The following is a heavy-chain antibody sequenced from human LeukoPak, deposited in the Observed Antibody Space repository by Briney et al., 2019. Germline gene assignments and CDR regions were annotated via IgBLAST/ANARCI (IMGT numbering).Heavy chain of an antibody. D-gene: IGHD3-10*02. CDR1: GFTFDDYA. J-gene: IGHJ4*02. Sequence: GRSLRLSCAASGFTFDDYAMHWVRQAPGKGLEWVSGISWNSGSIGYADSVKGRFTISRDNSKNTLYLQMNSLRAEDTAVYYCARSLGSGSYPADYWGQGTLVTVSS. V-gene: IGHV3-9*01. CDR2: ISWNSGSI. CDR3: ARSLGSGSYPADY.